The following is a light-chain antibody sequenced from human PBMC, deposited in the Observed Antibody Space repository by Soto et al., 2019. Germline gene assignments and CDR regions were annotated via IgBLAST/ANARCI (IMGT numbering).Light chain of an antibody. J-gene: IGKJ4*01. CDR3: QQYHGWPSLT. CDR2: GAS. Sequence: EIVMTQSPLTLSVSPGERATLSCMASQTVTSNLAWYQQKPGQPPRLLIYGASTRATGLPDRFSGSGSGTEFTLTISSLQSEDVAVYFCQQYHGWPSLTFGGGTRWIS. V-gene: IGKV3-15*01. CDR1: QTVTSN.